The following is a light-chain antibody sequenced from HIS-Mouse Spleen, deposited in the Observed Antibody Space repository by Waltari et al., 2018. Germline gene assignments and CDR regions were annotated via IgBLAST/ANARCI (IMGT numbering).Light chain of an antibody. CDR1: STDVGGSNY. V-gene: IGLV2-14*01. Sequence: QSALTQPASVSESPGQSITISCTATSTDVGGSNYIHGYQQHPGKAPKLMIYEVSNRPSGVSNRFSGSKSGNTASLTISGLQAEDEADYYCSSYTSSSTYVFGTGTKVTVL. J-gene: IGLJ1*01. CDR3: SSYTSSSTYV. CDR2: EVS.